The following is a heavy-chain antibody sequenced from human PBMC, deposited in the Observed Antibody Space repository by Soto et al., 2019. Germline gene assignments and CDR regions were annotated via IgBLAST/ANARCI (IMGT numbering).Heavy chain of an antibody. CDR2: IYYSGST. CDR1: GGSISSGGYY. Sequence: SETLSLTCTVSGGSISSGGYYWSWIRQHPGKGLEWIGRIYYSGSTYYNTSLKSRVTISVDTSRNQFSLKLSSVTAADTAVYYCARGVQELLSVVYFDYWGQGTLVTVSS. D-gene: IGHD1-26*01. CDR3: ARGVQELLSVVYFDY. J-gene: IGHJ4*02. V-gene: IGHV4-39*07.